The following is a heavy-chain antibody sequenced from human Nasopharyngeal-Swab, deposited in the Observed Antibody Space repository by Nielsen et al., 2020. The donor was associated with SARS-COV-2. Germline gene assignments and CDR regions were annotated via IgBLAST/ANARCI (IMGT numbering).Heavy chain of an antibody. J-gene: IGHJ6*02. CDR1: GFTFNSHG. V-gene: IGHV3-30*03. CDR2: ISFDGSKK. CDR3: ARDHPITIFGVVELGSGMDV. Sequence: GGSLRLSCAASGFTFNSHGMHWVRQAPGKGLEWVAVISFDGSKKYYADSVKGRFTISRDNAKNSLYLQMNSLRAEDTAVYYCARDHPITIFGVVELGSGMDVWGQGTTVTVSS. D-gene: IGHD3-3*01.